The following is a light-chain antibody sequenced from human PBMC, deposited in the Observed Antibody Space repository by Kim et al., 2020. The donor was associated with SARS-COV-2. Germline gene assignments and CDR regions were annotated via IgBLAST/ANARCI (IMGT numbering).Light chain of an antibody. Sequence: SLSPGERATLSCRARRSVSSSYLAWYQQKPGQAPRLLIYGASSRATGIPDRFSGSGSGTDFTLTISRLEPEDFAVYYCQQYGSSYTFGQGTKLEI. CDR1: RSVSSSY. CDR3: QQYGSSYT. CDR2: GAS. V-gene: IGKV3-20*01. J-gene: IGKJ2*01.